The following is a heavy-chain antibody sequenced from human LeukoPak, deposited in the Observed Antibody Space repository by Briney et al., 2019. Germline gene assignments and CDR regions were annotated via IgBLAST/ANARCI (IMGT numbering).Heavy chain of an antibody. D-gene: IGHD6-13*01. V-gene: IGHV3-23*01. CDR1: GSTFTNYA. CDR2: ISNGGGA. CDR3: AKEIAAIGVPAVDY. Sequence: PGGSLRLSCAASGSTFTNYAMSWVRQSPGKGLEWVSGISNGGGAFYADSVKGRFTISRDNSKNTLYLQMNSLEVADTAIYYCAKEIAAIGVPAVDYWGQGTLVTVSS. J-gene: IGHJ4*02.